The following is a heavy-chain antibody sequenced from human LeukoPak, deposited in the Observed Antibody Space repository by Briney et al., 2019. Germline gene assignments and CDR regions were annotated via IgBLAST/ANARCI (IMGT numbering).Heavy chain of an antibody. CDR3: AKVDTAMGVFDY. J-gene: IGHJ4*02. Sequence: GGSLRLSCAASGFTFSSYAMSWVRQAPGKGLEWVAAISGSGGSTYYADSVKGRFTISRDNSKNTLYLQMNSLRAEDTAVYYCAKVDTAMGVFDYWGQGTLVTVSS. CDR1: GFTFSSYA. V-gene: IGHV3-23*01. D-gene: IGHD5-18*01. CDR2: ISGSGGST.